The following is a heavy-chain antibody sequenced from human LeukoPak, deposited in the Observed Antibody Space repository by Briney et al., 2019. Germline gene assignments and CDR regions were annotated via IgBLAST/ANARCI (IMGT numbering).Heavy chain of an antibody. V-gene: IGHV3-53*01. CDR3: ARGGSYPNDPFDI. J-gene: IGHJ3*02. Sequence: PGGSLILSCAASGFIFTNYFMIWVRQAPGKGLEWVSVIYSGGSTHYADSVEGRITISRDNPKNTLFLQMNSLRAEDTAVYYCARGGSYPNDPFDIWGQGTMVTV. CDR2: IYSGGST. D-gene: IGHD1-26*01. CDR1: GFIFTNYF.